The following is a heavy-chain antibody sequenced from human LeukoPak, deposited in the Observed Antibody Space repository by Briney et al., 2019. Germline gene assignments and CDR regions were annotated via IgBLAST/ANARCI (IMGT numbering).Heavy chain of an antibody. J-gene: IGHJ4*02. CDR3: ARRSRYCTTASCYTVFDY. Sequence: GESLKISCEASGYTFINYWIGWVRQMRAKGLEWMGIIFPGESDTSYRTCFQSHVTLSADKSISTAYLQWSSLKASDTAIYYCARRSRYCTTASCYTVFDYWGQGTLVTVSS. D-gene: IGHD2-2*02. CDR1: GYTFINYW. V-gene: IGHV5-51*01. CDR2: IFPGESDT.